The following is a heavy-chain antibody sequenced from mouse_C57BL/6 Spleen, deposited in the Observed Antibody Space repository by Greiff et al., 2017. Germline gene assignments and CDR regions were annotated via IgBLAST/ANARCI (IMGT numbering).Heavy chain of an antibody. V-gene: IGHV5-17*01. CDR2: ISSGSSTI. J-gene: IGHJ2*01. D-gene: IGHD2-1*01. CDR3: ARVLYSYFDY. Sequence: DVKLVESGGGLVKPGGSLKLSCAASGFTFSDYGMHWVRQAPEKGLEWVAYISSGSSTIYYADTVKGRFTISRDNAKNTLFLQMTSLRSEDTAMYYCARVLYSYFDYWGQGTTLTVSS. CDR1: GFTFSDYG.